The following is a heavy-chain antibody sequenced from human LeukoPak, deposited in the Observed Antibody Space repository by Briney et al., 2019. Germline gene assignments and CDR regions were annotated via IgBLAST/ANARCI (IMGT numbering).Heavy chain of an antibody. CDR1: GYTFTSYG. CDR2: ISAYNGNT. CDR3: ARTNRYSSSWYLSSWFDP. D-gene: IGHD6-13*01. Sequence: ASVNVSCKASGYTFTSYGISWVRQAPGQGLEWMGWISAYNGNTNYAQKLQGRVTMTTDTSTSTAYMELRSLRSDDTAVYYCARTNRYSSSWYLSSWFDPWGQGTLVTVSS. V-gene: IGHV1-18*01. J-gene: IGHJ5*02.